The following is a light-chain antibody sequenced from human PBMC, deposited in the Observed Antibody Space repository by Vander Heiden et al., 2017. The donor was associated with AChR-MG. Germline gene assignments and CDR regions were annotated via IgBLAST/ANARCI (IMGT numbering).Light chain of an antibody. V-gene: IGLV3-19*01. CDR2: GKN. Sequence: SSELTQDPAVSVALGQTVRITCQGDSLRRYYVSWYQQRPGQAPLLVSHGKNNRPSGIPDRFSGSSSGNTASLTITGTQAEDEADYYCNSRDSSGTYPVFGGGTKLTVL. CDR3: NSRDSSGTYPV. CDR1: SLRRYY. J-gene: IGLJ3*02.